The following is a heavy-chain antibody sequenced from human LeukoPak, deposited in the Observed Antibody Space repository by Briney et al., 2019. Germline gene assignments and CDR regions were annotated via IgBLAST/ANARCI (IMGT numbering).Heavy chain of an antibody. V-gene: IGHV1-2*02. D-gene: IGHD3-22*01. CDR2: INPNSGGT. Sequence: GSVKVSCKASGYTFTGYYMHWVRQAPGQGLEWMGWINPNSGGTNYAQKFQGRVTMTRDTSISTAYMELSRLISDDTAVYYCARGGSKSLGGGKYYYDSSGYYGYWGQGTVVTVSS. CDR3: ARGGSKSLGGGKYYYDSSGYYGY. CDR1: GYTFTGYY. J-gene: IGHJ4*02.